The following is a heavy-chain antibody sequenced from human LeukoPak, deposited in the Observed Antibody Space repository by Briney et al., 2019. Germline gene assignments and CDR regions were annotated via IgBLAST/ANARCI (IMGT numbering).Heavy chain of an antibody. V-gene: IGHV3-30-3*01. CDR1: GFTFSNYA. CDR3: ARGTSDFDY. CDR2: LSYDGSIK. Sequence: PGGSLRLSCAASGFTFSNYAMHWVRQAPGMGLEWVAVLSYDGSIKYYADSVKGRFTISRDSSKNTLYLQMNSLRAEDTAVYYCARGTSDFDYWGQGTLVTVSS. D-gene: IGHD3-10*01. J-gene: IGHJ4*02.